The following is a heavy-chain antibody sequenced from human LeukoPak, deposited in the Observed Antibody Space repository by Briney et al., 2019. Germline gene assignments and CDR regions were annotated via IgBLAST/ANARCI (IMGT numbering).Heavy chain of an antibody. CDR2: INHSGST. Sequence: SETLSLTCAVYGGSFSGYYWSWIRQPPGKGLEWIGEINHSGSTNYNPSLKSRVTISVDTSKNQFSLKLSSVAAADTAVYYCARTLDYDFWSGYEYYFDYWGQGTLVTVSS. V-gene: IGHV4-34*01. CDR1: GGSFSGYY. J-gene: IGHJ4*02. CDR3: ARTLDYDFWSGYEYYFDY. D-gene: IGHD3-3*01.